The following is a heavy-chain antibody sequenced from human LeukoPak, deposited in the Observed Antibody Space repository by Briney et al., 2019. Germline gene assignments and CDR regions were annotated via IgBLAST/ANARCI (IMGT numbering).Heavy chain of an antibody. D-gene: IGHD5-18*01. J-gene: IGHJ5*02. CDR3: ARGYSYGYFDP. CDR1: GFTFSSYS. V-gene: IGHV3-48*01. CDR2: ISSSGSTI. Sequence: GGSLRLSCVASGFTFSSYSMNWVRQAPGKGLEWISYISSSGSTIYYADSVKGRFTISRDNSKNTLYLQMNSLRAEDTAVYYCARGYSYGYFDPWGQGTLVTVSS.